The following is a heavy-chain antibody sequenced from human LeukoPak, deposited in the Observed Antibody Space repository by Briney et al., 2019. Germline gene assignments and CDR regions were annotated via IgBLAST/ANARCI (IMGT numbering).Heavy chain of an antibody. J-gene: IGHJ5*02. D-gene: IGHD5-12*01. Sequence: GASVKVSCKASGYTFTSYGISWVRQAPGQGLEWMGWISAYNGNTNYAQKLQGRVTMTTDTSTSTAYMELRSLRSDDTAVYYCARGAASGYDFLRWFDPWGQGTLVTVSS. CDR1: GYTFTSYG. V-gene: IGHV1-18*01. CDR3: ARGAASGYDFLRWFDP. CDR2: ISAYNGNT.